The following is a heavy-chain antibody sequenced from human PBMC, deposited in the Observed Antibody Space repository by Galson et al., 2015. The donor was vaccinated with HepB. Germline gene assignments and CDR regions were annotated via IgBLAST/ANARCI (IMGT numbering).Heavy chain of an antibody. CDR1: GYTFTSYG. J-gene: IGHJ3*02. CDR3: ARVLAAAGTGAFDI. V-gene: IGHV1-18*01. D-gene: IGHD6-13*01. CDR2: ISAYNGNT. Sequence: SVKVSCKASGYTFTSYGISWVRQAPGQGLEWMGWISAYNGNTNYAQKLQGRVTMTTDTSTSTAYMELRSLRSDDTAVYYCARVLAAAGTGAFDIWGQGTMVTVSS.